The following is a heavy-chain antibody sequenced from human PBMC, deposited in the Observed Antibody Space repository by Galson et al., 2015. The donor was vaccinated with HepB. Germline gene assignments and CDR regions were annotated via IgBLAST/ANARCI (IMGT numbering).Heavy chain of an antibody. J-gene: IGHJ5*02. CDR2: INSDGSST. CDR1: GFTFSSYW. V-gene: IGHV3-74*01. Sequence: SLRLSCAASGFTFSSYWMHWVRQAPGKGLVWVSRINSDGSSTSYADSVKGRFTISRDNAKNTLYLQMNSLRAEDTAVYYCARDRNYYDSSGYLDPWGQGTLVTVSS. D-gene: IGHD3-22*01. CDR3: ARDRNYYDSSGYLDP.